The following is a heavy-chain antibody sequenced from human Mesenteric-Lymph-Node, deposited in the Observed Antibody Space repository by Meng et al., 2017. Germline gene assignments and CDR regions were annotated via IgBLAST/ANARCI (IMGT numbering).Heavy chain of an antibody. V-gene: IGHV3-11*01. CDR3: AKEGCSGGSCYSGTDY. D-gene: IGHD2-15*01. CDR2: ISSSGSTI. J-gene: IGHJ4*02. CDR1: GFTFSNAW. Sequence: GESLKISCAASGFTFSNAWMSWVRQAPGKGLEWVSYISSSGSTIYYADSVKGRFTISRDNAKNSLYLQMNSLRAEDTAFYYCAKEGCSGGSCYSGTDYWGQGTLVTVSS.